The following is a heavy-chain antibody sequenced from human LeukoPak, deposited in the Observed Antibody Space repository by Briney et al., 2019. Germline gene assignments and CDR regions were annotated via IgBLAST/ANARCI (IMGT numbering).Heavy chain of an antibody. J-gene: IGHJ4*02. V-gene: IGHV3-30*18. D-gene: IGHD1-7*01. CDR3: AKDLTGTTVRGVFDY. CDR1: GFTFSSYG. Sequence: GGSLRLSCAASGFTFSSYGMHWVRQAPGKGLEWVAVISYDGSNKYYADSVKGRFTISRDNSKNMLYLQMNSLRAEDTAVYYCAKDLTGTTVRGVFDYWGQGTLVTVSS. CDR2: ISYDGSNK.